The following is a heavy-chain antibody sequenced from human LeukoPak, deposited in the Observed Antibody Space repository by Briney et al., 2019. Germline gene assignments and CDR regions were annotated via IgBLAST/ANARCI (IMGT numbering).Heavy chain of an antibody. CDR1: GFTFSSSA. Sequence: GGSLRLSCAASGFTFSSSAVNWVRQAPGKGLEWVSACGTDGDTCYADSVKGRFTISRDNSKNTLYLQMTSLRADDTAVYYCAKKTPGTHPFDYWGQGTLVTVSP. CDR3: AKKTPGTHPFDY. D-gene: IGHD6-13*01. J-gene: IGHJ4*02. V-gene: IGHV3-23*01. CDR2: CGTDGDT.